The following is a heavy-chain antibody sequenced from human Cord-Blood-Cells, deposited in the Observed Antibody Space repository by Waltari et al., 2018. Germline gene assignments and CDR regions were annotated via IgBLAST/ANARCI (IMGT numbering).Heavy chain of an antibody. Sequence: QVQLVESGGGVVQPGRSLRPSCAASGFTFSSYDLTWVLQAPGKGLEWVAVISYDGSNKYYADSVKGRFTISRDNSKNTLYLQMNSLRAEDTAVYYCARGGTPPGGYFDYWGQGTLVTVSS. CDR3: ARGGTPPGGYFDY. V-gene: IGHV3-30*04. J-gene: IGHJ4*02. CDR2: ISYDGSNK. CDR1: GFTFSSYD.